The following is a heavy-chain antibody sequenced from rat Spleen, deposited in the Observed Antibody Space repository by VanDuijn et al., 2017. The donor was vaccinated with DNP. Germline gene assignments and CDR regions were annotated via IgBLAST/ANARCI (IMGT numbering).Heavy chain of an antibody. CDR1: GFNFSNYD. V-gene: IGHV5-25*01. J-gene: IGHJ2*01. Sequence: EVQLVESGGGLVQPGRSLKFSCAASGFNFSNYDMAWVRQAPTKGLEWVASISVSGGNTYYRDSVKGRCAVSRDNAKTTLYLQMDSLRSEDTATYYCARHEYYHGSFDYWGQGVMVAVSS. D-gene: IGHD1-12*01. CDR2: ISVSGGNT. CDR3: ARHEYYHGSFDY.